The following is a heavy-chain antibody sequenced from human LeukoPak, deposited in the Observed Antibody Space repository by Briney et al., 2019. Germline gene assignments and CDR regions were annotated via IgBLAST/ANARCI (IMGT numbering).Heavy chain of an antibody. CDR2: IIPIFGTA. V-gene: IGHV1-69*01. Sequence: SVKVSCKASGGTFSSYAISWVRQAPGQGLEWMGGIIPIFGTANYAQKFQGRVTITADESTSTAYMELSSLRSEDTAVYYCARRGRLAGTTVASGAFDIWGQGTMVTVSS. J-gene: IGHJ3*02. D-gene: IGHD4-23*01. CDR3: ARRGRLAGTTVASGAFDI. CDR1: GGTFSSYA.